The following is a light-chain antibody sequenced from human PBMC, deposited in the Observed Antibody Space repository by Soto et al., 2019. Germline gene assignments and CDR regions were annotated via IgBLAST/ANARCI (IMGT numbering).Light chain of an antibody. CDR2: DAS. CDR1: PTARSY. J-gene: IGKJ4*01. V-gene: IGKV3-11*01. CDR3: QQRSNWPLT. Sequence: EIVLTQSPATLSLSPGERATLSCRASPTARSYLAWYQQKPGQAPRLLIYDASNRATGVPARFSGSGSETDFSLTISSLEPEDFAVYYCQQRSNWPLTFGGGTRVEIK.